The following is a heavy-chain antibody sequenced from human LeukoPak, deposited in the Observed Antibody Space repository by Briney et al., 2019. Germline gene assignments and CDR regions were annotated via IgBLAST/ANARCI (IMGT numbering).Heavy chain of an antibody. CDR1: GGSFSGYY. D-gene: IGHD1-26*01. CDR3: ASSNGVGAEYYFDY. J-gene: IGHJ4*02. Sequence: PSETLSLTWAVYGGSFSGYYWSWIRQPPGKGLEWIGEINHSGSTNYNPSLKSRVTISVDTSKNQSSLKLNSVTAADTAVYYCASSNGVGAEYYFDYWGQGTLVTVSS. CDR2: INHSGST. V-gene: IGHV4-34*01.